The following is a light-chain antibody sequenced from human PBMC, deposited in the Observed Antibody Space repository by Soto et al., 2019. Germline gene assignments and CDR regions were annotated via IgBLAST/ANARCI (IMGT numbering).Light chain of an antibody. CDR1: QSFRGL. CDR3: QQCHMWPIT. V-gene: IGKV3-11*01. CDR2: DAY. J-gene: IGKJ5*01. Sequence: VLTQSPVTLSLSPGERATLSCRASQSFRGLLAWYQQKPGQAPRLLIYDAYNRATGIPPRFSGSGSGTDFTLTIGSLEPEDSPVYYCQQCHMWPITFGQGPRLEIK.